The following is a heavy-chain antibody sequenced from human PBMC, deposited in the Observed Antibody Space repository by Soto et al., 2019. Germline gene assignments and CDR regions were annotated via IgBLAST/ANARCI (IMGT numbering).Heavy chain of an antibody. CDR3: ARKVSRIVVGGMDV. J-gene: IGHJ6*02. CDR1: GYTFTRSG. Sequence: ASVKVSCKASGYTFTRSGISWVRQAPGQGPEWMGWISSYNGDANYAQTFQGRVTMTTDTSTSTAYMELSSLRSEDTAVYYCARKVSRIVVGGMDVWGQGTTVTVSS. V-gene: IGHV1-18*01. D-gene: IGHD2-2*01. CDR2: ISSYNGDA.